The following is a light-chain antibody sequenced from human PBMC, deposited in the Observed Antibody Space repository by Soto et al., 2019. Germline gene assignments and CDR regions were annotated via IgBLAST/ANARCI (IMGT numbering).Light chain of an antibody. Sequence: EIVLTQSPGTLSLSPGERATLSCRASQSVTSSSLAWYQQKPGLAPRLLIYSASSRATGIPARFSGSGSGTEFTLTISSLQSEDFAVYYCQQYNNWPPITFGQGTRLEIK. CDR2: SAS. CDR3: QQYNNWPPIT. V-gene: IGKV3D-15*01. J-gene: IGKJ5*01. CDR1: QSVTSS.